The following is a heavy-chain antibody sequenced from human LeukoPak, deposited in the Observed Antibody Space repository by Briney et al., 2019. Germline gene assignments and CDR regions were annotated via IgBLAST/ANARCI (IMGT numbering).Heavy chain of an antibody. CDR2: LYSDGST. V-gene: IGHV3-53*05. CDR1: GFTVSSCY. D-gene: IGHD3-16*01. J-gene: IGHJ5*02. CDR3: AKAGGEYWLYNDNWFDP. Sequence: GGSLRLSCAASGFTVSSCYMSWVRQAPGKGLEWVSVLYSDGSTYYADSVKGRFTISRDNSKNSLYLQMNSLRAEDTALYFCAKAGGEYWLYNDNWFDPWGQGTLVTVSS.